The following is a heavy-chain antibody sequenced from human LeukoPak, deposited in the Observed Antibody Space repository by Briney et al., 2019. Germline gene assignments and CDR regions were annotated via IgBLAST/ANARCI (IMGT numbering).Heavy chain of an antibody. Sequence: SETLSLTCTVSSGSISSRSYYWGWIRQPPGKGLERFGNIYYSGSTYYNASHKSRVTISVDTSKNQFSPKLKSVTAADTDVYYCARQGYNYGHLPYYFDYWGQGTLVTVSS. CDR3: ARQGYNYGHLPYYFDY. D-gene: IGHD5-18*01. CDR2: IYYSGST. J-gene: IGHJ4*02. V-gene: IGHV4-39*01. CDR1: SGSISSRSYY.